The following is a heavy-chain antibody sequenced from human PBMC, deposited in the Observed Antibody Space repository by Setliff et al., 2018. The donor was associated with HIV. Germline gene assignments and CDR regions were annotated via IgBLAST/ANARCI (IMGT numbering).Heavy chain of an antibody. J-gene: IGHJ1*01. Sequence: PSETLSLTCTVSGVSTTYYWNWIRQPPGKGLEWIGYVYFSGSTKYNPSPESRVTMSVDTSKNQFSLRLYSVTAADTAVYYCASFDLSTTSSADWGQGALVTVSS. CDR2: VYFSGST. D-gene: IGHD6-6*01. CDR1: GVSTTYY. V-gene: IGHV4-59*12. CDR3: ASFDLSTTSSAD.